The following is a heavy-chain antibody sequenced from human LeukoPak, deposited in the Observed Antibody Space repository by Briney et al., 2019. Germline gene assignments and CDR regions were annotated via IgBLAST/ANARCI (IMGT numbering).Heavy chain of an antibody. D-gene: IGHD3-10*01. V-gene: IGHV4-34*01. CDR2: INHSGST. J-gene: IGHJ4*02. CDR3: ARRMVRGFPVK. Sequence: SETLSLTCAVYGGSFSGYYWSWIRQPPGKGLEWIGEINHSGSTNYNPSLKSRVTISVDTSKNQFSLKLSSVTAADTAVYYCARRMVRGFPVKWGQGTLVIVSS. CDR1: GGSFSGYY.